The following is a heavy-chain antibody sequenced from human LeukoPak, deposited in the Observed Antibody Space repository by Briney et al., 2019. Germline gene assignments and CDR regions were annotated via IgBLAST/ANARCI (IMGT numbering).Heavy chain of an antibody. CDR1: GFTFSSYS. D-gene: IGHD4-17*01. Sequence: GGSLRLSCAASGFTFSSYSMNWVRQAPGKGLVWVARINGDGSETNYAGSVRGRFTISRDNAKSTLYLQMNSLRAEDTAVYYCASGSGDYGDPFDYWGQGTLVTVSS. CDR3: ASGSGDYGDPFDY. V-gene: IGHV3-74*01. J-gene: IGHJ4*02. CDR2: INGDGSET.